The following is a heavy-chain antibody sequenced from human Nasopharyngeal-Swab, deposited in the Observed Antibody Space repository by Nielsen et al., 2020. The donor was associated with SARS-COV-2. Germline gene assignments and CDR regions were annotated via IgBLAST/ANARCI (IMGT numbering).Heavy chain of an antibody. Sequence: GESLKISCAVSGFTFSSYDMHWVRQATGKGLEWVSAIGTAGDTYYPGSVKGRFTISRENAKNSLYLQMNSPRAGDTAVYYCARSSTLDYWGQGTLVTVSS. CDR2: IGTAGDT. V-gene: IGHV3-13*01. CDR3: ARSSTLDY. J-gene: IGHJ4*02. CDR1: GFTFSSYD. D-gene: IGHD2-2*01.